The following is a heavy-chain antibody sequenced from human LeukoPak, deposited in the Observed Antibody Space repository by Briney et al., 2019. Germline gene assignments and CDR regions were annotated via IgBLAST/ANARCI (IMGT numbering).Heavy chain of an antibody. V-gene: IGHV3-23*01. J-gene: IGHJ3*02. CDR3: ARNILFAFDI. Sequence: GGSLRLSCAASGVTFSSYAMSWVRQAPGKGLEWVSGISGSGGSTYYAASMKGRFTISRDNSKNTLYLQVNSLRAEDTAMYYCARNILFAFDIWGQGTMVTVSS. CDR2: ISGSGGST. CDR1: GVTFSSYA.